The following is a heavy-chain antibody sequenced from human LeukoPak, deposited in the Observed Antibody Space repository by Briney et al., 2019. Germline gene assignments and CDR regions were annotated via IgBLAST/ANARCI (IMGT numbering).Heavy chain of an antibody. D-gene: IGHD3-22*01. CDR2: ISSGTPTK. CDR1: GLTFITYG. V-gene: IGHV3-48*02. CDR3: ARDQGLGYYDSSGFYSYYYGMDV. Sequence: GRCLRPSRAPSGLTFITYGTNWGRPAPGKGMEWGSSISSGTPTKNYADSGKGRFSISRDNAKKSLYLQVNSLRDEDTAVYYCARDQGLGYYDSSGFYSYYYGMDVWGQGTTVTVSS. J-gene: IGHJ6*02.